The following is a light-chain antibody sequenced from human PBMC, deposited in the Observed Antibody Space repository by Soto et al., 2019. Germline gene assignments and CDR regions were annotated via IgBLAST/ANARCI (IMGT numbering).Light chain of an antibody. CDR1: HSIVRF. V-gene: IGKV1-39*01. Sequence: IQITQSPSSLSSSVLYIVTITCRASHSIVRFLNWHQQKPGKAPNVLINVASTLRSGVPSRFSGSGSGTDLNLTINSLQPEDLENYFCKQSFTNKITFGGGTKG. CDR2: VAS. CDR3: KQSFTNKIT. J-gene: IGKJ4*01.